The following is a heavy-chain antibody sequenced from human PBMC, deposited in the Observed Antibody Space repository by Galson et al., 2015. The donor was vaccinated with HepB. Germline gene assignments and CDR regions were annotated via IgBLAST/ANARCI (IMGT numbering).Heavy chain of an antibody. CDR3: ARTRGAAAGIFDY. Sequence: LRLSCAASGFTFSWYWMHWVRQVPGKGLVWVARINSDGSYTTYADSVKGRFTISRDNAKNTLYLQMNSPRAEDTALYYCARTRGAAAGIFDYWGQRTLVTVSS. V-gene: IGHV3-74*01. CDR1: GFTFSWYW. D-gene: IGHD6-13*01. J-gene: IGHJ4*02. CDR2: INSDGSYT.